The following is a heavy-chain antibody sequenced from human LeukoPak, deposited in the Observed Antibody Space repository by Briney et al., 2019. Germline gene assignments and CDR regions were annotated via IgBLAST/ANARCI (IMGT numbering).Heavy chain of an antibody. D-gene: IGHD2-21*02. Sequence: GASVKVSCKASGYTFTSYGISWVRQAPGQGLEWMGWISAYNGNTNYAQKLQGRVTMTTDTSTSTAYMKLRSLRSDDTAVYYCASGVVTATTGAFDIWGQGTMVTVSS. J-gene: IGHJ3*02. CDR1: GYTFTSYG. CDR3: ASGVVTATTGAFDI. V-gene: IGHV1-18*01. CDR2: ISAYNGNT.